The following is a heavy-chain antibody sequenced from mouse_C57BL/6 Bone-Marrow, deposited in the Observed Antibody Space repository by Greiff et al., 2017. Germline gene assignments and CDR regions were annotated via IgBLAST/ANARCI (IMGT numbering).Heavy chain of an antibody. V-gene: IGHV1-15*01. CDR1: GFTFTDYE. Sequence: VQLLQSGAELVRPGASVTLSCTASGFTFTDYEMHWVKQTPVHGLEWIGAIDPETGGTAYDQKFKGKAIMTAAKSSNPSYLELRILTSEDAAVYYCTSEGSRFAYWGQGTLVTVSA. J-gene: IGHJ3*01. CDR2: IDPETGGT. CDR3: TSEGSRFAY.